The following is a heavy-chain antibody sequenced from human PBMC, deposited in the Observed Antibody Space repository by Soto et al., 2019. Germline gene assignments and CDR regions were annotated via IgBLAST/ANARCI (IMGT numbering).Heavy chain of an antibody. J-gene: IGHJ6*02. V-gene: IGHV1-2*02. Sequence: ASVEVSCKASGYTFTSYYMHLVRQAPGQGLEWMGWINPDNGDTNYAQKSQGRVTMTRDTSISTAYMELSRLRSDDTAVLYRARERMHGLDVWGQATMVTVSS. CDR1: GYTFTSYY. CDR3: ARERMHGLDV. CDR2: INPDNGDT.